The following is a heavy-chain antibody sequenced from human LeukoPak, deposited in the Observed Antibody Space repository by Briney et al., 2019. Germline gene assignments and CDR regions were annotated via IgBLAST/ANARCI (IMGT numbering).Heavy chain of an antibody. D-gene: IGHD3-3*01. CDR3: ARSRFLEWPSIDY. CDR2: ISYDGSNK. V-gene: IGHV3-30-3*01. J-gene: IGHJ4*02. Sequence: PGGSLRLSCAASGFTFSSYAMHWVRQAPGKGLEWVAVISYDGSNKYYADSVKGRFTISRDNSKNTLYLQMNSLRAEDTAVYYCARSRFLEWPSIDYWGQGTLVTVSS. CDR1: GFTFSSYA.